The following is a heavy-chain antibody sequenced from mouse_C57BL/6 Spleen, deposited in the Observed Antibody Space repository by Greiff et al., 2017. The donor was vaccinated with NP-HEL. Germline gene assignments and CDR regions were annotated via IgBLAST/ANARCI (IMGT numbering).Heavy chain of an antibody. D-gene: IGHD1-1*01. CDR3: ARPSIYYYGSSSPYYAMDY. V-gene: IGHV14-3*01. CDR2: IDPANGNT. CDR1: GFNIKNTY. Sequence: VQLQQSVAELVRPGASVKLSCTASGFNIKNTYMHWVKQRPEQGLEWIGRIDPANGNTKYAPKFQGKATITADTSSNTAYLQLSSLTSEDTAIYYCARPSIYYYGSSSPYYAMDYWGQGTSVTVSS. J-gene: IGHJ4*01.